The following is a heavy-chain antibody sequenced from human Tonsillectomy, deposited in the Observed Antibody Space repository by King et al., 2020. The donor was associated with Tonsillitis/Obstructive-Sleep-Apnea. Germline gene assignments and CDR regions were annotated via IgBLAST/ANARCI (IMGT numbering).Heavy chain of an antibody. CDR1: GYTFTSYA. CDR2: SNAGNGNT. V-gene: IGHV1-3*01. CDR3: ARAYSSSWYDY. Sequence: QLVQSGAEVKKPGASVRVSCKASGYTFTSYAMHWVRQAPGQRLEWMVWSNAGNGNTKYYQKFQGRVTITRDTSAITAYMELSSLRSEDTAVYYCARAYSSSWYDYWGQGTLVTVSS. D-gene: IGHD6-13*01. J-gene: IGHJ4*02.